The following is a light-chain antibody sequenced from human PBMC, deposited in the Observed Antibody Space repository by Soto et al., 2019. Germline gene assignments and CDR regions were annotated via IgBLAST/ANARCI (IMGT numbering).Light chain of an antibody. J-gene: IGLJ1*01. V-gene: IGLV3-21*02. CDR2: DDS. Sequence: SYELTQPPSVSVAPGQAARITCGGNNIGSKSVHWSQQKPGQAPVLVVYDDSDRPSGIPERFSGSKSGTSASLAITGLQAEDEADYYCQSYDSSLSGYVFGTGTKLTVL. CDR1: NIGSKS. CDR3: QSYDSSLSGYV.